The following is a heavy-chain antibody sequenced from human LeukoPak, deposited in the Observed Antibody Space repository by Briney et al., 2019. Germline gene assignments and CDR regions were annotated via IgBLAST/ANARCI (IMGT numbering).Heavy chain of an antibody. J-gene: IGHJ4*02. CDR1: GYSFTSYW. CDR2: IYPGDSDT. Sequence: PGESLKISCKGSGYSFTSYWIGWVRQMPGKGLEWMGIIYPGDSDTRYSPSFQGQVTISADKSISTAYLQWSSLKASDTAMYYCARMKPGTLQYSSGWYPNYYFDYWGQGTLVTVSS. V-gene: IGHV5-51*01. CDR3: ARMKPGTLQYSSGWYPNYYFDY. D-gene: IGHD6-19*01.